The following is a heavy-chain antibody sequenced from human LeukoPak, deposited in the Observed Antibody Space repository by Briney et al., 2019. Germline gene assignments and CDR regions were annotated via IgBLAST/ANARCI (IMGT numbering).Heavy chain of an antibody. CDR2: ISWDSGSI. Sequence: GGSLRLSCAASGFTFDDYAMHWVRQAPGKGLEWVSGISWDSGSIGYADSVKGRFTISRDNAKNSLYLQMNSLRAEDTALYYCAKDMRRGVAVAGLDYWGQGTLVTVSS. CDR1: GFTFDDYA. D-gene: IGHD6-19*01. CDR3: AKDMRRGVAVAGLDY. J-gene: IGHJ4*02. V-gene: IGHV3-9*01.